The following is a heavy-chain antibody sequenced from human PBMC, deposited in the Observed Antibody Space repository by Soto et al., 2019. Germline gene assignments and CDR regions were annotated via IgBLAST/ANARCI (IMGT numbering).Heavy chain of an antibody. Sequence: GGSLRLSCAASGFTFRSYSMNWVRQAPGKGLEWVSYISSSNRTINYADSVKGRFIISRDNAKNSLYLQMHSLRDEDTAVCYCAREGCSLLQTGMGAWVYGSTAIVSS. CDR3: AREGCSLLQTGMGA. CDR1: GFTFRSYS. D-gene: IGHD2-8*01. CDR2: ISSSNRTI. J-gene: IGHJ6*04. V-gene: IGHV3-48*02.